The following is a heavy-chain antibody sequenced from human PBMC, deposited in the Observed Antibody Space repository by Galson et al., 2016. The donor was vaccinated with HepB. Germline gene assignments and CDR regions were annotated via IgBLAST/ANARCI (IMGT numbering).Heavy chain of an antibody. CDR2: LNTNSSGS. V-gene: IGHV1-2*02. J-gene: IGHJ6*02. CDR1: GYIFTAYY. CDR3: ASVLLSHGDSPVIV. Sequence: SVKVSCKASGYIFTAYYIHWVRQAPGQGLEWMGWLNTNSSGSNTAQRFQGRVTMTRDTSINTAYMELSSLRSDDPAVYFCASVLLSHGDSPVIVWGPGTTIIVS. D-gene: IGHD3-16*02.